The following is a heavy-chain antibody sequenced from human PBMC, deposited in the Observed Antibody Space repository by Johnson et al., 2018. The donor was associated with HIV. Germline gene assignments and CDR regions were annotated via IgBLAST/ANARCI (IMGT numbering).Heavy chain of an antibody. CDR2: ISYDGHNE. D-gene: IGHD1-1*01. J-gene: IGHJ3*02. CDR1: EFIFSSYS. CDR3: ARESPGYAFDI. Sequence: QEKLVESGGGVVQPGGSLRLSCAASEFIFSSYSMHWVRQAPGKGLEWVAVISYDGHNEYYADSVEGRFTVSRDNTKNTLYLQMNSLRADDTAIYYCARESPGYAFDIWGQGTMVTVSS. V-gene: IGHV3-30*04.